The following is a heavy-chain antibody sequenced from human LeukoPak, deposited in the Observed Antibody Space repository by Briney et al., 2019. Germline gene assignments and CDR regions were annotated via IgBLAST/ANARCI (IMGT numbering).Heavy chain of an antibody. D-gene: IGHD3-22*01. CDR2: INPNSGGT. V-gene: IGHV1-2*02. J-gene: IGHJ4*02. Sequence: ASVKVSCKASGYTFTGYYMHWARQAPGQGLEWMGWINPNSGGTNYAQKFQGRVTMTRDTSISTAYMELSRLRSDDTAVYYCARVEGFSRYYYDSSGSPAFDYWGQGTLVTVSS. CDR3: ARVEGFSRYYYDSSGSPAFDY. CDR1: GYTFTGYY.